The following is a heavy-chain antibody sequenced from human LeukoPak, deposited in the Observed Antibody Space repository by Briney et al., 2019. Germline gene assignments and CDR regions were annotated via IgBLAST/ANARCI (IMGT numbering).Heavy chain of an antibody. J-gene: IGHJ4*02. Sequence: SETLSLTCAVSGYSISSGYYWGWIRQPPGKGLEWIGSIYYSGSTYYDPSLKSRVTISVDTSKNQFSLKLSSVTAADTAVYYCARQFSYGYFDYWGQGTLVTVSS. CDR2: IYYSGST. CDR3: ARQFSYGYFDY. D-gene: IGHD5-18*01. V-gene: IGHV4-38-2*01. CDR1: GYSISSGYY.